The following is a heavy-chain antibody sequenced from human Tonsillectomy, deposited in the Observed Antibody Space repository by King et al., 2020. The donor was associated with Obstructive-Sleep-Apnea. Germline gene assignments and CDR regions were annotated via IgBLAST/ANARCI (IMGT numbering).Heavy chain of an antibody. CDR1: GESFSGYY. J-gene: IGHJ4*02. CDR2: INHSGST. CDR3: ARGDIAAAGAPLDC. V-gene: IGHV4-34*01. Sequence: QVQLQQWGAGLLKPSETLSLTCAVYGESFSGYYWSWIRQPPGKGLEWIGEINHSGSTNYKPSLKSRVTISVDTSKNQFSLKLNSVTAADTAVYYCARGDIAAAGAPLDCWGQGTLVTVSS. D-gene: IGHD6-25*01.